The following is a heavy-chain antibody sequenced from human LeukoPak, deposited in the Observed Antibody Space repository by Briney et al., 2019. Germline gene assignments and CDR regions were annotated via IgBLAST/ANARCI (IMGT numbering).Heavy chain of an antibody. J-gene: IGHJ6*03. CDR2: ISGSGGTT. Sequence: GGSLRLSCAASGFTFSNYGMSWVRQAPEKGLEWVSTISGSGGTTDYADSVKGRFTISRDNSKNTLYLQMNSLRAEDTAVYYCAREMTTVTPGHSPLAYYYYYYMDVWGKGTTVTVSS. D-gene: IGHD4-17*01. CDR1: GFTFSNYG. CDR3: AREMTTVTPGHSPLAYYYYYYMDV. V-gene: IGHV3-23*01.